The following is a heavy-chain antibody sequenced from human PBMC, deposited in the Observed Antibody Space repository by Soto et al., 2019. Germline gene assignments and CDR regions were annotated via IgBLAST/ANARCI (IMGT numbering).Heavy chain of an antibody. J-gene: IGHJ4*02. D-gene: IGHD2-2*01. V-gene: IGHV4-59*08. CDR2: IYYSGST. CDR1: GGSFSSYY. CDR3: ARHAPDIVVVPAAPGAFDY. Sequence: SETLSLTCTVYGGSFSSYYWSWIRQPPGKGLEWIGYIYYSGSTNYNPSLKSRVTISVDTSKNQFSLKLSSVTAADTAVYYCARHAPDIVVVPAAPGAFDYWGQGTLVTVS.